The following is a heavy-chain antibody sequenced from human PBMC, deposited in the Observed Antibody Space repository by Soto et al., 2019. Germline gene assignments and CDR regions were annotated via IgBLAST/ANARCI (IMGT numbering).Heavy chain of an antibody. D-gene: IGHD3-22*01. J-gene: IGHJ4*02. CDR2: ISYDGSNK. Sequence: GGSLRLSCAASGFTFSSYAMHWVRQAPGKGLEWVAVISYDGSNKYYADSVKGRFTISRDNSKNTLYLQMNSLRAEDTAVYYCARASGYYDYWCQGTLVTVSS. CDR3: ARASGYYDY. CDR1: GFTFSSYA. V-gene: IGHV3-30-3*01.